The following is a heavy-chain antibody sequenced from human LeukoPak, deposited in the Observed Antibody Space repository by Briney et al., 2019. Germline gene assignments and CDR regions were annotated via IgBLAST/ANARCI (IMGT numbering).Heavy chain of an antibody. J-gene: IGHJ4*02. CDR3: AREAPPRSSSGFYFDY. Sequence: ASVKVSCKASGGTFSSYAISWVRQAPGQGLEWMGGIIPIFGTANYAQKFQGRVTITADESTSTAYMELSSLRSEDTAVYYCAREAPPRSSSGFYFDYWGQGTLVTVSP. V-gene: IGHV1-69*13. CDR2: IIPIFGTA. D-gene: IGHD6-6*01. CDR1: GGTFSSYA.